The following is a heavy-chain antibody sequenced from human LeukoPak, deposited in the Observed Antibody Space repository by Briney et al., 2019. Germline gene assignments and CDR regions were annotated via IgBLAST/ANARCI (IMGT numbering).Heavy chain of an antibody. CDR1: GGTFSSHA. CDR2: IIPIFGTA. J-gene: IGHJ6*04. CDR3: ARYCSGGSCPYYYYGMDV. D-gene: IGHD2-15*01. V-gene: IGHV1-69*01. Sequence: ASVKVSCKASGGTFSSHAISWVRQAPGQGLEWMGGIIPIFGTANYAQKFQGRVTITADESTSTAYMELSSLRSEDTAVYYCARYCSGGSCPYYYYGMDVWGKGTTVTVSS.